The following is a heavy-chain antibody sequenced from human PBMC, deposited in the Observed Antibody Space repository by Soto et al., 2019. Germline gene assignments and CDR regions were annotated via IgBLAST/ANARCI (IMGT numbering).Heavy chain of an antibody. CDR2: ISSSSSYI. Sequence: EGSLRLSCAASGFTFSSYSMNWVRQAPGKGLEWVSSISSSSSYIYYADSVKGRFTISRDNAKNSLYLQMNSLRAEDTAVYYCARDFTQDSSGYYYGGRDYWGQGTLVTVSS. V-gene: IGHV3-21*01. CDR3: ARDFTQDSSGYYYGGRDY. CDR1: GFTFSSYS. J-gene: IGHJ4*02. D-gene: IGHD3-22*01.